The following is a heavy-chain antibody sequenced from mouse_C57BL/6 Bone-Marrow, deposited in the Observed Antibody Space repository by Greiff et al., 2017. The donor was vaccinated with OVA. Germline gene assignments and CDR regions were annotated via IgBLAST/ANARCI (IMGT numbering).Heavy chain of an antibody. CDR2: IWSGGST. J-gene: IGHJ4*01. Sequence: QVQLKESGPGLVQPSQCLSITCTVSGFSLTSYGVHWVRQPPGKGLEWLGVIWSGGSTDYNAAFISRLSISKDNSKSQVFFKMNSLQADDTAIYYCASKKKRGFFYYAMDYWGQGTSVTVSS. CDR3: ASKKKRGFFYYAMDY. CDR1: GFSLTSYG. V-gene: IGHV2-4*01.